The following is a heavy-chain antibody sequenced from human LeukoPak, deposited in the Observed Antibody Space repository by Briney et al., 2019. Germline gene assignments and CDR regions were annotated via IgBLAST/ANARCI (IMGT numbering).Heavy chain of an antibody. CDR3: AKDGKKYGSTWDFDY. Sequence: GGSLRLSCAASGFTLRRYAMIWVRQTPGKGLEWVSGISASGGNTKYEDYVKGRFTISRDNSKKKLYLQLNSLRAEDTAVYYCAKDGKKYGSTWDFDYWGQGTLVTVSS. V-gene: IGHV3-23*01. CDR2: ISASGGNT. D-gene: IGHD6-13*01. J-gene: IGHJ4*02. CDR1: GFTLRRYA.